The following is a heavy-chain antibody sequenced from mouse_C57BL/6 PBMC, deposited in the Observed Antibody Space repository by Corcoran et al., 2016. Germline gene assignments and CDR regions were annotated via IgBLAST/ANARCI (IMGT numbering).Heavy chain of an antibody. Sequence: QVQLQQSGPELVKPGASVKLSCKASGYTFTSYDINWVKQRPGQGLEWIGWIYPRDGSTKYNEKFKGKATLTVDTSSSTAYMDPHSLTSEDSAGYFCVPTGTDYAMDYWGQGTSVTVSS. D-gene: IGHD4-1*02. CDR3: VPTGTDYAMDY. CDR1: GYTFTSYD. V-gene: IGHV1-85*01. CDR2: IYPRDGST. J-gene: IGHJ4*01.